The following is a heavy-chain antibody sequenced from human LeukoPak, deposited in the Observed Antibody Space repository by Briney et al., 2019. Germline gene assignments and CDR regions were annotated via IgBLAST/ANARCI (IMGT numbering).Heavy chain of an antibody. J-gene: IGHJ4*02. D-gene: IGHD2-8*01. CDR2: INHSGST. Sequence: PSETLSLTCAVYGGSFSGYYWSWIRQPPGKGLEWIGEINHSGSTNYNPSLKSRVTISVDTSKNQFSLKLSSVTAADTAVYYCARERGYCTNGVCYNWSDYWGQGTLVTVSS. V-gene: IGHV4-34*01. CDR3: ARERGYCTNGVCYNWSDY. CDR1: GGSFSGYY.